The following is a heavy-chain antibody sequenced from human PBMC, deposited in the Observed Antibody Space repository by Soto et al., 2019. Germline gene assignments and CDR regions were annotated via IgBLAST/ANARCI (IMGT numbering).Heavy chain of an antibody. V-gene: IGHV4-4*07. CDR1: GGSISSYY. D-gene: IGHD4-17*01. Sequence: PSETLSLTCTVSGGSISSYYWSWIRQPAGKGLEWIGRIYTSGSTNYNPSLKSRVTMSVDTSKNQFYLKLSSVTAADTAVYYCARDRLRWYPSPNYYYYGMDVWGQGTPVTVSS. CDR3: ARDRLRWYPSPNYYYYGMDV. J-gene: IGHJ6*02. CDR2: IYTSGST.